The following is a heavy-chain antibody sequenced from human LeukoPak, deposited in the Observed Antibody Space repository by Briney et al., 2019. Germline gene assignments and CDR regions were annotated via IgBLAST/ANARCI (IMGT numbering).Heavy chain of an antibody. V-gene: IGHV3-23*01. D-gene: IGHD3-3*01. CDR3: ARDGDHYDFRSGILDV. CDR2: ISGSGGST. J-gene: IGHJ6*02. Sequence: GGSLRLSCAASGFTFSSYAMSWVRQAPGKGLEWVSAISGSGGSTYYADSVKGRFTISRDNSKNTLYLQMNSLRAEDTAVYYCARDGDHYDFRSGILDVWGQGTTVTVSS. CDR1: GFTFSSYA.